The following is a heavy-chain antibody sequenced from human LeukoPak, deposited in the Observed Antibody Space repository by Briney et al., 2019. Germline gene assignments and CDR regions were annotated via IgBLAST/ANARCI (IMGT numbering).Heavy chain of an antibody. CDR1: GYTFTNYA. V-gene: IGHV1-3*01. J-gene: IGHJ5*02. D-gene: IGHD4-17*01. Sequence: GASVKVSCKASGYTFTNYAIHWLRQAPGQRLEWMGWINAGDGDTKYSQEFQGRLTIVRDTSANTAYMELSSLRSEDTAVYYCARDTVPYGFLNYNWFDPWGQGTLVTVSS. CDR3: ARDTVPYGFLNYNWFDP. CDR2: INAGDGDT.